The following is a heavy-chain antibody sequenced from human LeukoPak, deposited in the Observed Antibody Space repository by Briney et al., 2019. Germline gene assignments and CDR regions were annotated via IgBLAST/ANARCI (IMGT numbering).Heavy chain of an antibody. CDR1: GDSVSSNSAA. CDR2: TYYRSKWYN. CDR3: ARDLSSGWSRHDAFDI. V-gene: IGHV6-1*01. D-gene: IGHD6-19*01. J-gene: IGHJ3*02. Sequence: ASQTLSLTCAISGDSVSSNSAAWNWIRQSPSRGLEWLGRTYYRSKWYNDYAVSVKSRITINPDTSKNQFSLQLNSVTPEDTAVYYCARDLSSGWSRHDAFDIWGQGTMVTVSS.